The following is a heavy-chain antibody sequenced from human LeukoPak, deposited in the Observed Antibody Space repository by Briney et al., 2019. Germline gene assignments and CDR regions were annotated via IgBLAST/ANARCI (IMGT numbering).Heavy chain of an antibody. Sequence: PSETLSLTCTVSGGSISSSGYYWGWIRQPPGKGLEWIGSIYYSGSTYYNPSLKSRVTISVDTSKNQFSLKLSSVTAADTAVYYCARQRAPALIDYWGQGTLVTVSS. CDR2: IYYSGST. J-gene: IGHJ4*02. CDR3: ARQRAPALIDY. CDR1: GGSISSSGYY. V-gene: IGHV4-39*01. D-gene: IGHD1-26*01.